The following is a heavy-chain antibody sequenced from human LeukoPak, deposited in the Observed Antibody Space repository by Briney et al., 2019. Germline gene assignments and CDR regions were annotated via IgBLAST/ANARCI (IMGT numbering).Heavy chain of an antibody. D-gene: IGHD6-13*01. CDR2: IIPIFGTA. Sequence: SVKVSCKASGGTFSSYAISWVRQAPGQGLEWMGRIIPIFGTANYAQKFQGRVTITTDESTSTAYMELSSLRSEDTAVYYCARDRGTAGAFGIWGQGTMVTVSS. J-gene: IGHJ3*02. CDR1: GGTFSSYA. CDR3: ARDRGTAGAFGI. V-gene: IGHV1-69*05.